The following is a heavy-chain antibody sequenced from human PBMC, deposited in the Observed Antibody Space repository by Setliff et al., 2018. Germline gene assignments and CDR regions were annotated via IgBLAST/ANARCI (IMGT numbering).Heavy chain of an antibody. V-gene: IGHV3-7*01. CDR1: GFTFSSYW. CDR2: IKQDGSEK. CDR3: ARPLSSSWYVGLDS. D-gene: IGHD6-13*01. J-gene: IGHJ4*02. Sequence: PGESLKISCAASGFTFSSYWMSWVRQAPGKGLEWVANIKQDGSEKYYVDSVKGRFTISRDNAKNSLYLQMNSLRAEDTAVYYCARPLSSSWYVGLDSWGQGTLVTVSS.